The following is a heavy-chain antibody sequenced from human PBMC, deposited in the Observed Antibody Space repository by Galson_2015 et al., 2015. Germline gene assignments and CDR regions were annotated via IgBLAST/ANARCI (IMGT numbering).Heavy chain of an antibody. Sequence: SLRLSCAASGFTFSDYYMSWLRQAPGKGLEWVSYISSSSSYTNYADSVKGRSTISRDNAKNSLYLQMNSLRAEDTAVYYCARRMGCSSTSCYDRHDAFDIWGQGTMVTVSS. CDR3: ARRMGCSSTSCYDRHDAFDI. CDR2: ISSSSSYT. D-gene: IGHD2-2*01. CDR1: GFTFSDYY. J-gene: IGHJ3*02. V-gene: IGHV3-11*06.